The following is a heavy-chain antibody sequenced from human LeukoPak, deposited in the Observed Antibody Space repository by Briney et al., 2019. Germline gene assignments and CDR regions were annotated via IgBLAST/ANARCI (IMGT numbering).Heavy chain of an antibody. CDR3: SRIKYGGNSGYHFDY. CDR2: IGDSGSGG. V-gene: IGHV3-23*01. Sequence: GGSLRLSCSASGFNFNYFAMSWVRQAPGKRLEWVSTIGDSGSGGSYADSVRGRFTISRDNSKNMVYLQMHRLRVADSAVYYCSRIKYGGNSGYHFDYWGQGTLVTVSS. D-gene: IGHD4-23*01. J-gene: IGHJ4*02. CDR1: GFNFNYFA.